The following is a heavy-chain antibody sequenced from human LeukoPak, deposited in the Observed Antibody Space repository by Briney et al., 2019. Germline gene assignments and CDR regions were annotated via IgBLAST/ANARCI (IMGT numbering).Heavy chain of an antibody. D-gene: IGHD3-10*01. J-gene: IGHJ4*02. CDR3: AHLGYYYGSGSYYKKPDY. V-gene: IGHV3-48*01. CDR1: GFTFSSYS. CDR2: ISSSSSTI. Sequence: GGSLRLSCAASGFTFSSYSMNWVRQAPGKGLEWGSYISSSSSTIYYADSVKGRFTISRDNAKNSLYLQMNSLRAEDTAVYYCAHLGYYYGSGSYYKKPDYWGQGTLVTVSS.